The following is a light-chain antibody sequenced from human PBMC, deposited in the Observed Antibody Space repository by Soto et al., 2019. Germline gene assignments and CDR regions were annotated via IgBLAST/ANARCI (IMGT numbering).Light chain of an antibody. V-gene: IGLV2-14*01. CDR1: TNDIGLYNF. CDR3: VSYTSAGTFV. CDR2: AVS. J-gene: IGLJ2*01. Sequence: QSALTQPASVSGSPGQSITIPCTGTTNDIGLYNFVSWFQQHPGKAPKVIIFAVSYRPSGISYRFSGSKSGNTASLTISGLQAEDEADYYCVSYTSAGTFVFGGGTKLTVL.